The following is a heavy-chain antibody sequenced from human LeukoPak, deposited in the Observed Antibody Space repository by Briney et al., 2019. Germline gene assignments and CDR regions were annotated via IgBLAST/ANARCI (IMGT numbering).Heavy chain of an antibody. CDR2: INPNSGGT. Sequence: ASVKVSCKASGYTFTGYYMHWVRQAPGQGLEWMGWINPNSGGTNYAQKFQGRVTMTRDTSISTAYMELSRLRSDDTAVYYCARTIHHDSSGWYRGGIDYWGQGTLVTVSS. J-gene: IGHJ4*02. CDR3: ARTIHHDSSGWYRGGIDY. CDR1: GYTFTGYY. D-gene: IGHD6-19*01. V-gene: IGHV1-2*02.